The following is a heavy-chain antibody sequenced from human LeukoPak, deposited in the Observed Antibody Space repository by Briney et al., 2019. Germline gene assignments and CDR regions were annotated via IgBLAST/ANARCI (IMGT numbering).Heavy chain of an antibody. V-gene: IGHV3-7*01. Sequence: GGSLRLSCAASGFTFSSYWMSWVRQAPGKGLEWVANIKQDGREKYYVDSVKGRITISRDDAKNSLYLQRNSLRAEDTAVYYCAKSPAADYWGQGTLVTVSS. CDR1: GFTFSSYW. CDR3: AKSPAADY. CDR2: IKQDGREK. J-gene: IGHJ4*02. D-gene: IGHD2-2*01.